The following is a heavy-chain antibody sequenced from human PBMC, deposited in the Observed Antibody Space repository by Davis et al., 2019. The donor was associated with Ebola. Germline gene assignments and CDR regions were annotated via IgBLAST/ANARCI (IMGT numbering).Heavy chain of an antibody. CDR2: ITGSADST. D-gene: IGHD1-26*01. V-gene: IGHV3-23*01. J-gene: IGHJ4*02. Sequence: PGGSLRLSCAASGFTFSSYAMSWVRQAPGKGLAWVSTITGSADSTCYADSVKGRFTISRDNSKNTLSLQMDSLRAEDTAVYYCARGARGGATSFDYWGQGTLVTVSS. CDR1: GFTFSSYA. CDR3: ARGARGGATSFDY.